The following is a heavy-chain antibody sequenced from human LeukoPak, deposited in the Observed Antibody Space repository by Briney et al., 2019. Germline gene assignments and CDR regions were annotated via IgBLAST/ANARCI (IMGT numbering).Heavy chain of an antibody. J-gene: IGHJ6*02. Sequence: PGGSLRLSCAASGFTLSSYPMHWVRQAPGKGLEWVAFISYEGISKYYADSVKGRFTISRDNSKNTLYLQMNSLRAEDTAVYYCARDQYGMDVWGQGTTVTVSS. CDR3: ARDQYGMDV. CDR2: ISYEGISK. CDR1: GFTLSSYP. V-gene: IGHV3-30*14.